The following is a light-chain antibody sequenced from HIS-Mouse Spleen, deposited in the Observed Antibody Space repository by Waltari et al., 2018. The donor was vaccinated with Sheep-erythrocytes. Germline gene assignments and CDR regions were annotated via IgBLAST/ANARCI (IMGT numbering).Light chain of an antibody. J-gene: IGLJ3*02. CDR1: SSDVGSYNL. CDR2: EGS. V-gene: IGLV2-23*01. Sequence: QSALTQPASVSGSPGQSITISCTGTSSDVGSYNLVSWYQQHPGKAPKLMIYEGSKRHSGVSNRFSGSKSGNTASLTISGLQAEDEADYYCCSYAGSFWVFGGGTKLTVL. CDR3: CSYAGSFWV.